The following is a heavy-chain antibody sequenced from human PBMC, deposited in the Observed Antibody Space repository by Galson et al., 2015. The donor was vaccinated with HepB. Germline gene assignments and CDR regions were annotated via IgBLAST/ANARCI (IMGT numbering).Heavy chain of an antibody. J-gene: IGHJ5*02. CDR2: IYYSGST. D-gene: IGHD3-22*01. CDR1: GGSISSYY. Sequence: SETLSLTCTVSGGSISSYYWSWIRQPPGKGLEWIGYIYYSGSTNYNPSLKSRVTISVDTSKNQFSLKLSSVTAADTAVYYCAGISGYYGNNWFDPWGQGTLVTVSS. V-gene: IGHV4-59*08. CDR3: AGISGYYGNNWFDP.